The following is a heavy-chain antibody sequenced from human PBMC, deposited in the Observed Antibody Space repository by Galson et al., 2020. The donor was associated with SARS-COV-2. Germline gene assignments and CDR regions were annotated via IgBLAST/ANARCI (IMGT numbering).Heavy chain of an antibody. CDR2: IYYRGST. D-gene: IGHD2-15*01. J-gene: IGHJ4*02. CDR1: GGPISSSSYY. Sequence: SETLSLTCAVSGGPISSSSYYWGWIRQPPGKGREWHGRIYYRGSTADNPSINSRVTMSVDTSKNPFSLQLRSVTAADTAVYYCARRGEVVAWVYWGQGTLVTVSS. CDR3: ARRGEVVAWVY. V-gene: IGHV4-39*01.